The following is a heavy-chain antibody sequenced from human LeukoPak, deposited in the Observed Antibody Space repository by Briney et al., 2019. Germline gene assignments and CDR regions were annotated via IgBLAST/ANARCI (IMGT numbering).Heavy chain of an antibody. V-gene: IGHV4-59*11. CDR1: GGSISSHY. J-gene: IGHJ4*02. CDR3: ARGTGRDGYNSHKY. Sequence: PSETLSLTCTVSGGSISSHYWSGIRQPPGKGLEWIGYIYYSGSTNYNPSLKSRVTISVDTSKNEFSLKLSSVTAADTAVYYCARGTGRDGYNSHKYWGQGTLVTVSS. CDR2: IYYSGST. D-gene: IGHD5-24*01.